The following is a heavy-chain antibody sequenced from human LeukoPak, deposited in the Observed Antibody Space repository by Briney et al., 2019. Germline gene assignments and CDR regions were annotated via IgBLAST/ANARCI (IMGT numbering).Heavy chain of an antibody. V-gene: IGHV4-59*01. J-gene: IGHJ4*02. D-gene: IGHD6-19*01. CDR1: GGSISSYY. CDR2: IYYSGST. Sequence: PSETLSLTCTVSGGSISSYYWSWIRQPPGKGLEWIGYIYYSGSTNYNPSLKSRVTISVDTSKNQFSLKLSSVTAADTAVYYCARVGRAPSGWYGEYFDYWGQGTLVTVSS. CDR3: ARVGRAPSGWYGEYFDY.